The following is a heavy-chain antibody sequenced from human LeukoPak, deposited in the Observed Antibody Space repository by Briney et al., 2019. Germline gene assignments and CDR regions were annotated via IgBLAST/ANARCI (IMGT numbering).Heavy chain of an antibody. J-gene: IGHJ3*02. D-gene: IGHD2-21*02. V-gene: IGHV3-21*01. CDR3: AGAYCGGDCYSGVAFDI. CDR2: ISSSSTFI. CDR1: GFPFSSYS. Sequence: GGSLRLSCAASGFPFSSYSMNWVRQAPGKGLEEVSYISSSSTFIFYADSVKGRFTISRDNAKNSLYLQVNSLRAEDTAVYYCAGAYCGGDCYSGVAFDIWGQGTMVTVSS.